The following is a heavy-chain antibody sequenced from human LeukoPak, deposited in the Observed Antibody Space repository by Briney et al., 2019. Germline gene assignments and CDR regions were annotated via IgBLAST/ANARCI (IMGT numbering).Heavy chain of an antibody. CDR3: AKDGHSSAYYFDY. CDR1: GFTFSSYG. D-gene: IGHD3-22*01. CDR2: IWYDESNK. Sequence: GGSLRLSCAASGFTFSSYGMHWVRQAPGKGLEWVAVIWYDESNKYYADSVKGRFTISRDNSKNTLYLQMNSLRAEDTAVYYCAKDGHSSAYYFDYWGQGTLVTVSS. V-gene: IGHV3-33*06. J-gene: IGHJ4*02.